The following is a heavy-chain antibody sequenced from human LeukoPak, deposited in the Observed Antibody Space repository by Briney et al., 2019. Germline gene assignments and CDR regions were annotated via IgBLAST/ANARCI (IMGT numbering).Heavy chain of an antibody. CDR3: ARHSSGWYNWFDP. CDR1: GGSISSYY. J-gene: IGHJ5*02. CDR2: IYYSGST. Sequence: SETLSLTCTVSGGSISSYYWSWIRQPPGKGLEWIGYIYYSGSTNYNPSLKSRVTISVDTSKNQFSLKLSSVTTADTAVYYCARHSSGWYNWFDPWGQGTLVTVSS. D-gene: IGHD6-19*01. V-gene: IGHV4-59*08.